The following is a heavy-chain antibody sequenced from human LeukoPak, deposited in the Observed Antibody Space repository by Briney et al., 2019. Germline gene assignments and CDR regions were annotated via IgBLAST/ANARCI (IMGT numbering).Heavy chain of an antibody. D-gene: IGHD4-17*01. V-gene: IGHV3-7*03. J-gene: IGHJ6*03. Sequence: PGGSLRLSCAASGFTFSSYWMSWVRQAPGKGLEWVANIKQDGSEKYYVDSVKGRFTIPRDNSKNTLYLQMNSLRAEDTAVYYCARVTTVTNYYYYYYMDVWGKGTTVTISS. CDR1: GFTFSSYW. CDR2: IKQDGSEK. CDR3: ARVTTVTNYYYYYYMDV.